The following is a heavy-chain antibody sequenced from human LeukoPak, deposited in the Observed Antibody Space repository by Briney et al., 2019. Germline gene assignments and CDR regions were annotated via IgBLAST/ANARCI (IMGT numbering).Heavy chain of an antibody. CDR1: GFTFSDYY. V-gene: IGHV3-15*01. D-gene: IGHD2-15*01. Sequence: GESLRLSCAASGFTFSDYYMSWIRQAPGKGLEWVGRIKSKTDGGTTDYAAPVKGRFTISRDDSKNTLYLQMNSLKTEDTAVYYCTTDPQFGYCSGGSCYDYFDYWGQGTLVTVSS. J-gene: IGHJ4*02. CDR2: IKSKTDGGTT. CDR3: TTDPQFGYCSGGSCYDYFDY.